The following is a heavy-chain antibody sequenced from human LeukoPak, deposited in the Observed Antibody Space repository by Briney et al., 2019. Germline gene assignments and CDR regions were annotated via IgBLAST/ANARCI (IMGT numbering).Heavy chain of an antibody. Sequence: GGSLRLSCAASGFTFSSYWMHWVRQAPGKGLVWVSRINTYGSTTNYADSEKGRFTISGDNAKNTLYLQMNSLRAEDTAVYYCARDSGSYLTVFDYWGQGALVTVSS. CDR2: INTYGSTT. J-gene: IGHJ4*02. CDR1: GFTFSSYW. CDR3: ARDSGSYLTVFDY. D-gene: IGHD1-26*01. V-gene: IGHV3-74*01.